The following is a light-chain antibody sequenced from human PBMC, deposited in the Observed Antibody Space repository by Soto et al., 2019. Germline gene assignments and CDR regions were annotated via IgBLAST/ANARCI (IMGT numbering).Light chain of an antibody. CDR3: QSYDASLSGRVV. J-gene: IGLJ2*01. V-gene: IGLV1-40*01. Sequence: QSVLTQPPSVSGAPGQRVTISCTGSSSNIGAGYDVQWYQQLPGTAPKLLIYGNSNRPSGVPDRFSDSKSGTSASLAITGLQAEDEADYYCQSYDASLSGRVVFGGGTKLTVL. CDR2: GNS. CDR1: SSNIGAGYD.